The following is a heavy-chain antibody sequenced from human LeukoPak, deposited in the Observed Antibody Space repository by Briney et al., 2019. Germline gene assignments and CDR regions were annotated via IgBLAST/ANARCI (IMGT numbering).Heavy chain of an antibody. D-gene: IGHD1-1*01. CDR3: ARDPERGAFDM. CDR2: ISGYSDDT. CDR1: GYTFINYG. J-gene: IGHJ3*02. Sequence: GASVKVSCKASGYTFINYGISWVRQAPGQGLEWMGWISGYSDDTDYAQKFQGRVTMTTDTTTRTAYMELRSLRFDDTAVYFCARDPERGAFDMWGQGTVLTVSS. V-gene: IGHV1-18*01.